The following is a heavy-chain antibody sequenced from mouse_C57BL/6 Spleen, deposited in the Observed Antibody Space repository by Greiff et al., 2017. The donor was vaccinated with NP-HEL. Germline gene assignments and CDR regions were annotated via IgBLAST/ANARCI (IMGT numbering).Heavy chain of an antibody. CDR2: INPSSGYT. D-gene: IGHD1-1*01. CDR1: GYTFTSYW. CDR3: ARWDYGSSYYFDY. J-gene: IGHJ2*01. V-gene: IGHV1-7*01. Sequence: VQLQQSGAELAKPGASVKLSCKASGYTFTSYWMHWVKQRPGQGLEWIGYINPSSGYTKYNQKFKDKATLTADKSSSTAYMQLSSLTYEDSAVYYCARWDYGSSYYFDYWGQGTTLTVSS.